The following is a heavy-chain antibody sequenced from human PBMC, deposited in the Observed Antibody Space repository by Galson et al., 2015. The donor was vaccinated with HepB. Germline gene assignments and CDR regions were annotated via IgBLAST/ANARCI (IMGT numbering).Heavy chain of an antibody. CDR3: ARADRYHYDSSEPAYYFDC. J-gene: IGHJ4*02. D-gene: IGHD3-22*01. CDR1: GYNFIMYG. V-gene: IGHV1-18*01. CDR2: ISGYNGNT. Sequence: SVKVSCKASGYNFIMYGISWVRQAPGQGLEWMGWISGYNGNTNYAQKLQGRVTMTTDTSTSTAYMELRSLRSDDTAIYYCARADRYHYDSSEPAYYFDCWGQGTLVTVSS.